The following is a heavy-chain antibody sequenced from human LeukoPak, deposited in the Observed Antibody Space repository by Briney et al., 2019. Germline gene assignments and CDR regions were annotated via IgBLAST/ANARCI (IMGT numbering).Heavy chain of an antibody. CDR1: GGTFSSYA. D-gene: IGHD7-27*01. V-gene: IGHV1-18*01. CDR2: ISAYNGNT. Sequence: PVASVKVSCKASGGTFSSYAISWVRQAPGQGLEWMGWISAYNGNTNYAQKLQGRVTMTTDTSTSTAYMELRSLRSDDTAVYYCARDGPVTPGTGYYGMDVWGQGTTVTVSS. J-gene: IGHJ6*02. CDR3: ARDGPVTPGTGYYGMDV.